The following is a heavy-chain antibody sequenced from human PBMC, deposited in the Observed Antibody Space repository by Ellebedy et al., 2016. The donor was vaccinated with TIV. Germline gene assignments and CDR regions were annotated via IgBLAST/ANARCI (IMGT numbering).Heavy chain of an antibody. CDR3: AGGIYGSRSIDY. D-gene: IGHD3-10*01. CDR1: GGSFSGYY. CDR2: IYSGGSP. J-gene: IGHJ4*02. Sequence: MPSETLSLTCAVYGGSFSGYYWSWIRQHPGKALEWIGYIYSGGSPDYNPSLKSRVTISVDTSKNQFSLKLSSVTDADTAVYYCAGGIYGSRSIDYWGQGTLVTVSS. V-gene: IGHV4-34*01.